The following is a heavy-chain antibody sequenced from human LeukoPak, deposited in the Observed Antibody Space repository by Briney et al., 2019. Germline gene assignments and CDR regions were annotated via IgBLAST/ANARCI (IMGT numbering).Heavy chain of an antibody. CDR3: ARTDYGGNGLFDY. Sequence: PGGSLRLSCAASGFTFSNYWMSWVRQAPGKGLESVANIKQDGSEKYYVDSVKGRFTISRDNAKNSLYLQMNSLRAEDTAVYYCARTDYGGNGLFDYWGQGTLVTVSS. V-gene: IGHV3-7*01. CDR1: GFTFSNYW. J-gene: IGHJ4*02. CDR2: IKQDGSEK. D-gene: IGHD4-23*01.